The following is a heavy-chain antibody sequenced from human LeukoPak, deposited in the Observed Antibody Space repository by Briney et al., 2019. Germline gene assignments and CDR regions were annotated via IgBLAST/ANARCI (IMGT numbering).Heavy chain of an antibody. CDR1: GFTFSSYE. J-gene: IGHJ4*02. Sequence: GGSLRLSCAASGFTFSSYEMNWVRQAPGKWLEWVSYINSSGSTIYYADSVKGRFTISRDNAKNSLYLQMNSLRAEDTAVYYCARAPRHYYDSSGYVDYWGQGTLVTVSS. D-gene: IGHD3-22*01. CDR3: ARAPRHYYDSSGYVDY. CDR2: INSSGSTI. V-gene: IGHV3-48*03.